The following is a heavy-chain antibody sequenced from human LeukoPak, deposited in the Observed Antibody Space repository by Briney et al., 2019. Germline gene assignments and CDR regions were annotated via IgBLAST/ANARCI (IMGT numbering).Heavy chain of an antibody. J-gene: IGHJ6*03. D-gene: IGHD3-10*01. V-gene: IGHV3-74*01. CDR3: ARGPYYYGSGCYYYYYYYYMDV. CDR1: GFTFSSYW. Sequence: GGSLRLSCAASGFTFSSYWMHWVRQAPGKGLVWVSRINSDGSSTSYADSVKGRFTISRDNAKNTLYLKMTSLRAEDTSVYYCARGPYYYGSGCYYYYYYYYMDVWGKGTTVTVSS. CDR2: INSDGSST.